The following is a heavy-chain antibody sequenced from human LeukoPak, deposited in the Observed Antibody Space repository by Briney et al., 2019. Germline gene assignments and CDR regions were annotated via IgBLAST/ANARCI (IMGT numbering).Heavy chain of an antibody. D-gene: IGHD1-26*01. CDR2: IYSGGST. CDR3: ARKWGARYFDL. Sequence: PGGSLRLTCAASGFTVSSNYMSWVRQAPGKGLEWVSVIYSGGSTYYADSVKGRFTISRDNSKNTLYLQMNSLRAEDTAVYYCARKWGARYFDLWGRGTLVTVSS. CDR1: GFTVSSNY. J-gene: IGHJ2*01. V-gene: IGHV3-53*01.